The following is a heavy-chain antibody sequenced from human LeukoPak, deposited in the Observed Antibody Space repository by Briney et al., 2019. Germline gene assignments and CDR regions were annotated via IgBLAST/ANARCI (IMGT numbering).Heavy chain of an antibody. J-gene: IGHJ4*02. CDR2: INQDGSGK. Sequence: PGGSLRLSCAASGFTFSSYWMSWVRQAPGKGLEWAANINQDGSGKYYVDSVKGRFTISRDNAKNSLYLQMNSLRAEDTAVYYCARIGYSGYNFDYWGQGTLVTVSS. V-gene: IGHV3-7*01. CDR1: GFTFSSYW. D-gene: IGHD5-12*01. CDR3: ARIGYSGYNFDY.